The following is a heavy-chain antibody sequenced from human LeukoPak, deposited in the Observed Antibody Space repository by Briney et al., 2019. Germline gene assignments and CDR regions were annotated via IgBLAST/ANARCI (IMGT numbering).Heavy chain of an antibody. D-gene: IGHD2-21*02. V-gene: IGHV3-33*01. CDR1: GFTFSNYG. Sequence: PGGSLRLSCAASGFTFSNYGMHWVRQAPGKGLEWLAAGHDGGHQDYAESVKGRFTISRDRSKSTAFLQMDSLRVDDTAVYYCAREIGGTAPDHWGQGTLVTVSS. J-gene: IGHJ4*02. CDR3: AREIGGTAPDH. CDR2: AGHDGGHQ.